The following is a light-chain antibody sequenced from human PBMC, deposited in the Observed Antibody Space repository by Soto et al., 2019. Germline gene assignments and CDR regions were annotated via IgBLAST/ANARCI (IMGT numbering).Light chain of an antibody. CDR3: QKYNSAPRT. CDR2: AAS. J-gene: IGKJ1*01. V-gene: IGKV1-27*01. CDR1: QGIIDY. Sequence: DIQMTQSPSSLAASVGDRVTITCRASQGIIDYLAWYQQKPGKAPKLLIYAASTLQSGVPSRFSGSGAGTDFTLTITCLQPEDVATYYCQKYNSAPRTFGQGTKVEIK.